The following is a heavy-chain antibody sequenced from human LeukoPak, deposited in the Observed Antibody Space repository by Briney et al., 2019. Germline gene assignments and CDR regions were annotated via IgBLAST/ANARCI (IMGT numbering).Heavy chain of an antibody. CDR2: ISGSGDNT. CDR1: GITFINYG. V-gene: IGHV3-23*01. CDR3: AKDRGY. J-gene: IGHJ4*02. Sequence: GGSLRLSCITSGITFINYGMSWVRQAPGKGLEWVSGISGSGDNTYYADSVKGRFTISRDNSKNTVYLQMNSLRAEDTAVYYCAKDRGYWGQGTLVTFSS.